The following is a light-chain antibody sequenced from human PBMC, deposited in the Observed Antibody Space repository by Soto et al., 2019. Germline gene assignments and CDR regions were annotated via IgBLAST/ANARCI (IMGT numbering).Light chain of an antibody. J-gene: IGKJ1*01. CDR2: GAS. CDR1: QSVSSN. V-gene: IGKV3-15*01. CDR3: QQYNNWPPMA. Sequence: EIVMTQSPATLSVSPGERATLSCRASQSVSSNLAWYQQKPGRAPRLLTYGASTRATGIPARFSGSGSGTEFTLTISSLQSEDFAVYYCQQYNNWPPMAFGQGTKVEIK.